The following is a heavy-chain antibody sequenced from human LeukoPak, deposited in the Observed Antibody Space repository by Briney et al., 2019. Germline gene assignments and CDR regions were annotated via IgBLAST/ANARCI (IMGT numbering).Heavy chain of an antibody. CDR2: IWYDGSNK. D-gene: IGHD2-15*01. CDR1: GFTFSSYG. Sequence: GGSLRLSCAASGFTFSSYGMHWVRQAPGKGLEWVAVIWYDGSNKYYADSVKGRFTISRDNSKNTLYLQMNSLRAEDTAVYYCARSVVVAAWYYFDYWGREPWSPSPQ. J-gene: IGHJ4*02. V-gene: IGHV3-33*01. CDR3: ARSVVVAAWYYFDY.